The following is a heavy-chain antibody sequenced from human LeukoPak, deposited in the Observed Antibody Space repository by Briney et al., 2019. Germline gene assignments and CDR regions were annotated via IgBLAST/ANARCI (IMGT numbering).Heavy chain of an antibody. D-gene: IGHD2-8*02. V-gene: IGHV3-72*01. CDR1: GFTFSDYY. J-gene: IGHJ3*02. CDR3: VWLWANALNI. CDR2: IRNKANSHTT. Sequence: GGSLRLSCAASGFTFSDYYMDWARQAPGKGLEWVGRIRNKANSHTTEYATSVKGRFTISRDDSKNTLSLQMNSLQTEDTAVYYCVWLWANALNIWGQGTMVTVSS.